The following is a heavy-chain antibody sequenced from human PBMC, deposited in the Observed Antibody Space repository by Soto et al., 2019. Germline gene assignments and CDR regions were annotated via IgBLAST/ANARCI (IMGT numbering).Heavy chain of an antibody. CDR1: GFTFSNYW. CDR3: ARVYPRGTAMVLFRFPYFDY. Sequence: SLRLSCAASGFTFSNYWMTWVLQAPGKELEWVANIKEDGSEKHYMDSVKGRFTISRDNAKNSLYLQMNSLRVEDTAVYYCARVYPRGTAMVLFRFPYFDYWGQGTLVTVYS. D-gene: IGHD5-18*01. CDR2: IKEDGSEK. V-gene: IGHV3-7*01. J-gene: IGHJ4*02.